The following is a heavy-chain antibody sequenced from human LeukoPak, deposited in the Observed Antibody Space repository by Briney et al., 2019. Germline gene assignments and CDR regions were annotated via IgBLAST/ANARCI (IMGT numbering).Heavy chain of an antibody. V-gene: IGHV4-59*01. CDR3: ASLRSIFDWYFDL. Sequence: WETLSLTCTVSGGSISSYYWSWIRQPPGKGLEWIGYIYYSGRTNFNPSLKSRVTISVDTSKNQFSLKLSSVTAAGTAVYYCASLRSIFDWYFDLWGRGTLVTVSS. CDR1: GGSISSYY. J-gene: IGHJ2*01. CDR2: IYYSGRT. D-gene: IGHD2-15*01.